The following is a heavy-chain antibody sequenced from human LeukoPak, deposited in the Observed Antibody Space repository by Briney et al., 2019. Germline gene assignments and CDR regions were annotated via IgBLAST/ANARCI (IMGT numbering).Heavy chain of an antibody. V-gene: IGHV3-21*01. CDR3: AREGIGMCSGDSCYSNGWFDP. CDR1: GFTFSRYS. CDR2: ISSSSSYI. D-gene: IGHD2-15*01. Sequence: PGGSLRLSCAASGFTFSRYSMNWVRQAPGKGLGWVSSISSSSSYIYYADSVKGRFTISRDNAKNSLYLQMNSLRAEDTAVYYCAREGIGMCSGDSCYSNGWFDPWGQGTLVTVSS. J-gene: IGHJ5*02.